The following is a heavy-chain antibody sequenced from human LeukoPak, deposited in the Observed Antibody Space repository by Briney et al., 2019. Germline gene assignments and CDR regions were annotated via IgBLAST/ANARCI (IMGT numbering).Heavy chain of an antibody. CDR1: GNSFTSYW. V-gene: IGHV5-51*01. Sequence: GESLKISCKGSGNSFTSYWIGWVRQMPGKGLEWMGIIYPGDSDTRYSPSLQGQVTISADKSISTAYLQWSSLKASDTAIYYCARRGSSGWSRGPYFDYWGQGTLVTVSS. CDR2: IYPGDSDT. J-gene: IGHJ4*02. CDR3: ARRGSSGWSRGPYFDY. D-gene: IGHD6-19*01.